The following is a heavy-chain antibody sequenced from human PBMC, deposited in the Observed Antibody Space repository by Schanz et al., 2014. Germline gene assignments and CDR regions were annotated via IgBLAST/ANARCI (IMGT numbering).Heavy chain of an antibody. CDR1: GFTFSSYS. J-gene: IGHJ4*02. CDR2: IRFDGSSE. CDR3: AKYVLSKWELLALAY. V-gene: IGHV3-30*02. Sequence: LVESGGGVVQPGRSLRLSCAASGFTFSSYSMHWVRQAPGKGLDWVAFIRFDGSSEYYADSVRGRFTISRDDSKNTLYLQMNSLRAEDTAVYYCAKYVLSKWELLALAYWGQGTLVTVSS. D-gene: IGHD1-26*01.